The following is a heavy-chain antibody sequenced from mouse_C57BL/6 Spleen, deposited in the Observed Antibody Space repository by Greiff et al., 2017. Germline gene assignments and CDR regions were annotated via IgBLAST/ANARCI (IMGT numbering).Heavy chain of an antibody. D-gene: IGHD1-1*01. V-gene: IGHV1-78*01. CDR3: ARSENYYGSSLYWYVDV. Sequence: VKLMESDAELVKPGASVKISCKVSGYTFTDHTIHWMKQRPEQGLEWIGYIYPRDGSTKYNEKFKGKATLTADKSSSTAYMQLNSLTSEDSAVYFCARSENYYGSSLYWYVDVWGTGTTVTVSS. J-gene: IGHJ1*03. CDR2: IYPRDGST. CDR1: GYTFTDHT.